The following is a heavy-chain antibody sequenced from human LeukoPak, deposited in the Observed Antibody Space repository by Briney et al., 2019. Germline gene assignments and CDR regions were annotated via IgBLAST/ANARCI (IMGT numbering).Heavy chain of an antibody. Sequence: ASVKVSCKASGYTFTSYYMHWVRQAPGQGLEWMGWINPNSGGTNDAQKFQGRVTMTRDTSINTAYMELSRLRFDDTAVYYCARDRGIAAPHNWFDPWGQGTLVTVSS. V-gene: IGHV1-2*02. CDR2: INPNSGGT. CDR3: ARDRGIAAPHNWFDP. D-gene: IGHD6-13*01. CDR1: GYTFTSYY. J-gene: IGHJ5*02.